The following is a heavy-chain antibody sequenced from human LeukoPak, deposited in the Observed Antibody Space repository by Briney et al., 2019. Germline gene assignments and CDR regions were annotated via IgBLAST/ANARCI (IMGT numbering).Heavy chain of an antibody. CDR1: GGSFSGYY. CDR2: IYYSGST. D-gene: IGHD2-8*01. J-gene: IGHJ4*02. Sequence: SETLSLTCAVYGGSFSGYYWSWIRQPPGKGLEWIGTIYYSGSTYYNPSLKSRITISIDTSKNQFSLKLSSVTAADTAVYYCAGYAKRSVDYWGQGTLVTVSS. CDR3: AGYAKRSVDY. V-gene: IGHV4-34*01.